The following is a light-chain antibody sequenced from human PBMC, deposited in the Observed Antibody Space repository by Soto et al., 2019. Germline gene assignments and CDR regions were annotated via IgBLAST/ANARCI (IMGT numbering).Light chain of an antibody. Sequence: IQMTPSPSSPSASVGDRVTITCRASQSISSYLNWYQQKPGKAPKLLIYAASSLQSGVPSRFSGSGSGTDFTLTSSSLQPEDFATYYCQQSYSTPRTFGQGTKVDNK. CDR2: AAS. CDR3: QQSYSTPRT. V-gene: IGKV1-39*01. CDR1: QSISSY. J-gene: IGKJ1*01.